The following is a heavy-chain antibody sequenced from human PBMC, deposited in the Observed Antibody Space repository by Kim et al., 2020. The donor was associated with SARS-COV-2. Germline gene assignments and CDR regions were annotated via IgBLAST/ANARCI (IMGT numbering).Heavy chain of an antibody. J-gene: IGHJ6*02. V-gene: IGHV3-30*02. CDR3: AKNNIVATMRAFYGVDV. Sequence: VKGRFTIPRENSKNTLYWQINSLRAEDTAVYYCAKNNIVATMRAFYGVDVWGQGTTVTVSS. D-gene: IGHD5-12*01.